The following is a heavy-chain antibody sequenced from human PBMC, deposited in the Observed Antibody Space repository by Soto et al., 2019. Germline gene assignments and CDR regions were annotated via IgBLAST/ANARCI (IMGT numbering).Heavy chain of an antibody. D-gene: IGHD1-7*01. CDR1: GGSFSGYY. J-gene: IGHJ4*02. V-gene: IGHV4-34*01. Sequence: QVQLQQWGAGLLKPSETLSLTCAVYGGSFSGYYWSWIRQPPGKGLVWIGEINHSGSTNYNPSLKSLVTISVDTSKTQFSLKLSSVTAADTAVYYCARGLFKWNYSYYFDYWGQGTLVTVSS. CDR3: ARGLFKWNYSYYFDY. CDR2: INHSGST.